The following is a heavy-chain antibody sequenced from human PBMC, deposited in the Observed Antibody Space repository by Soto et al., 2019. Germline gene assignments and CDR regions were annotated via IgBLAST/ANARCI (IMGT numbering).Heavy chain of an antibody. Sequence: QVQLVQSGAEVKKPGASVKVSCKASGYTFSSYGLSWVRQAPGQGLEWMGWNSGYKGNTNYAQKLQGRVTMTIDTSTSTGYVELRGLRADDTAVYYCVRERGGDGMDVWGQGTTVTVSS. CDR1: GYTFSSYG. V-gene: IGHV1-18*01. D-gene: IGHD3-16*01. J-gene: IGHJ6*02. CDR3: VRERGGDGMDV. CDR2: NSGYKGNT.